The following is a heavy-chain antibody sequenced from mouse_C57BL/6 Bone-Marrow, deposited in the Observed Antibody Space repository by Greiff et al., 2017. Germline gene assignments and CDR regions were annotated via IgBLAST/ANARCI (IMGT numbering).Heavy chain of an antibody. CDR3: ARVTTVVHFDY. D-gene: IGHD1-1*01. Sequence: QVQLQQSGPGLVQPSQSLSITCTVSGFSLTSYGVPWVRQSPGQGLEWLGVIWSGGSTDYTAAFISRLSIREDNSKSQVFFKMNSLQADDTAIYYCARVTTVVHFDYWGQGTTLTVSS. CDR2: IWSGGST. J-gene: IGHJ2*01. CDR1: GFSLTSYG. V-gene: IGHV2-2*01.